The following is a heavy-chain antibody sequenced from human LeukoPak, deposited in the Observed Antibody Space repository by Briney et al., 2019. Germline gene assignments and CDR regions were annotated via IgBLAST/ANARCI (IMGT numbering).Heavy chain of an antibody. V-gene: IGHV1-46*01. CDR3: ARCGRGSGTTSEYYYYMDV. CDR1: GYTFATYY. D-gene: IGHD3-10*01. CDR2: IDPSGGDT. J-gene: IGHJ6*03. Sequence: ASVKVSCKASGYTFATYYMHWVRQAPGQGLEGMGIIDPSGGDTNYAQKFQGRVTMTRDMSTTTLYMELTSLGSEDTAVYYCARCGRGSGTTSEYYYYMDVWGKGTTVTVSS.